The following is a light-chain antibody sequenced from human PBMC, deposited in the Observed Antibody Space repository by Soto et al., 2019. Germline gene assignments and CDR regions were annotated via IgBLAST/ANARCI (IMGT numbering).Light chain of an antibody. J-gene: IGKJ4*01. CDR1: QSVNSN. V-gene: IGKV3-15*01. CDR2: GAS. Sequence: EIVMTQSPATLSVSPGERATLSCRASQSVNSNLAWYQQKPGQAPRLLISGASTRATGIPARFSGSGSGTEFTLTISSLQSEDFAVYYCQQYNSWPLTFGGGTKVEIK. CDR3: QQYNSWPLT.